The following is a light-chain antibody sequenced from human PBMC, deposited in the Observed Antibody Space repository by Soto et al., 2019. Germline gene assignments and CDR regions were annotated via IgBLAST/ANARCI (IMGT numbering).Light chain of an antibody. CDR1: QSISSW. Sequence: DIQMTQSPSTLSASVGDRVTITCRASQSISSWLAWYQQKPGKAPKLLIYDASSLESGVPSRFSGSGSATEFTLTISSLQPEDFATYYCQQSYSIPWTFGQGTKVDIK. J-gene: IGKJ1*01. CDR3: QQSYSIPWT. V-gene: IGKV1-5*01. CDR2: DAS.